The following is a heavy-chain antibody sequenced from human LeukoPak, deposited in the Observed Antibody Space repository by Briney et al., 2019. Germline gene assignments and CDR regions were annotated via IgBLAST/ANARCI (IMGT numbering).Heavy chain of an antibody. D-gene: IGHD2-2*01. CDR1: GYTFTGYY. CDR2: INPNSGGT. J-gene: IGHJ5*02. V-gene: IGHV1-2*02. CDR3: ARVSCSSTSCYVSTWFNWFDP. Sequence: ASVKVSCKASGYTFTGYYMHWVRQAPGQGLEWMGWINPNSGGTNYAQKFQGRVTMTRDTSISTAYMELSRLRSDDTAVYYCARVSCSSTSCYVSTWFNWFDPWGQGTPGHRLL.